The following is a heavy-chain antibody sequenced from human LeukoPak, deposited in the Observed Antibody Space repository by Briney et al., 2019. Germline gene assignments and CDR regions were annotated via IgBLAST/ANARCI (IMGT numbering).Heavy chain of an antibody. CDR3: ARVWKLRRRYYDSSGYYYLFDY. D-gene: IGHD3-22*01. Sequence: PSETLSLTCTVSGGSISSYYWSWIRQPAGKGLEWIGRTYTSGSTNYNPSLKSRVTMSVDTSKNQFSLKLSSVTAADTAVYYCARVWKLRRRYYDSSGYYYLFDYWGQGTLVTVSS. CDR1: GGSISSYY. V-gene: IGHV4-4*07. J-gene: IGHJ4*02. CDR2: TYTSGST.